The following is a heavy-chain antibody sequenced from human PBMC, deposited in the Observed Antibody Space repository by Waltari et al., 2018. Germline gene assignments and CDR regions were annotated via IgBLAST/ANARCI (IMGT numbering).Heavy chain of an antibody. CDR1: GGTFSSYA. Sequence: QVQLVQSGAEVKKPGSSVKVSCKASGGTFSSYAISWVRQAPGQGLEWMGRIIAILGTANDAKKFRGRVTITADKSTSTAYMELSSRRSEDTAVYYRAISVRGRGSGSFDYWGQGTLVTVSS. CDR3: AISVRGRGSGSFDY. V-gene: IGHV1-69*08. CDR2: IIAILGTA. J-gene: IGHJ4*02. D-gene: IGHD3-22*01.